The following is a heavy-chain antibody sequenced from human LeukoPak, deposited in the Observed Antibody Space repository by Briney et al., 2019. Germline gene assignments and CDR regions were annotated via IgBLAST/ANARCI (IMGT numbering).Heavy chain of an antibody. V-gene: IGHV3-30*01. CDR1: GFTFSSYA. Sequence: GGSLRLSCAASGFTFSSYAMHWVRQAPGKGLEWVAVISYDGSNKYYADSVKGRFTISRDNSKNTLYLQMNSLRSEDTAVYYCARSGNYYGSNLDYWGQGTLVTVSS. CDR2: ISYDGSNK. CDR3: ARSGNYYGSNLDY. D-gene: IGHD3-22*01. J-gene: IGHJ4*02.